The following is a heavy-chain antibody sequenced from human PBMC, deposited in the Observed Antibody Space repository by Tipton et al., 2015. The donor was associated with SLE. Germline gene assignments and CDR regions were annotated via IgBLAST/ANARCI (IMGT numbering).Heavy chain of an antibody. Sequence: TLSLTCTVSGGSISNHYLNWIRQPPGKGLEWIGYIYFSGSTDYNPSLKSRVTISLDTSKNQFSLKLSSVTAADTAVYYCARDRGSYYGSGSYDSDYYYYGMDVWGQGTTVTVSS. D-gene: IGHD3-10*01. CDR1: GGSISNHY. V-gene: IGHV4-59*11. CDR3: ARDRGSYYGSGSYDSDYYYYGMDV. J-gene: IGHJ6*02. CDR2: IYFSGST.